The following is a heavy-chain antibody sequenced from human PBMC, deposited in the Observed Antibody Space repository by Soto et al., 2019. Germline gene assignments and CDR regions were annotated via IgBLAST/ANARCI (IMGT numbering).Heavy chain of an antibody. J-gene: IGHJ5*02. V-gene: IGHV4-34*01. Sequence: QVQLQQWGAGLLKPSETLSLTCAVYGGSFSGYYWSWIRQPPGKGLEWIGEINHSGSTNYNPSLKSRVTISVDTSKNQFSLKLSSVTAADTAVYDCARRPYSSSLYWFDPWGQGTLVTVSS. CDR1: GGSFSGYY. CDR2: INHSGST. D-gene: IGHD6-6*01. CDR3: ARRPYSSSLYWFDP.